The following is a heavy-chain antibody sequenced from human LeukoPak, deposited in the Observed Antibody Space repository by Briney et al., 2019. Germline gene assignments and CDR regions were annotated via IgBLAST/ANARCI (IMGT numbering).Heavy chain of an antibody. CDR2: ISYDGSNK. D-gene: IGHD3-16*01. J-gene: IGHJ5*02. CDR3: ARDSGMFGVQPYGWFDP. CDR1: GFTFSSYG. Sequence: QSGGSLRLSCAASGFTFSSYGMHWVRQAPGKGLEWVAVISYDGSNKYYADSVKGRFTISRDNSKNTLYLQMNSLRAEDTAVYYCARDSGMFGVQPYGWFDPWGQGTLVTVSS. V-gene: IGHV3-30*03.